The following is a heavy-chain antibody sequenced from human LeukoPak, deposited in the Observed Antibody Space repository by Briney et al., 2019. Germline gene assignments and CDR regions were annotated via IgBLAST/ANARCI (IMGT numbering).Heavy chain of an antibody. V-gene: IGHV4-30-4*01. CDR1: GGTISSGDYY. D-gene: IGHD4-17*01. CDR3: DRALGRGVTTTLPYYCYGMDV. CDR2: IYYSGST. J-gene: IGHJ6*02. Sequence: SQTLSLTCTVSGGTISSGDYYWIWIRQPPGKGLEWIGYIYYSGSTYYNPSLKGRVTISVETSKNQFSLKLSPVTAADTAVYYCDRALGRGVTTTLPYYCYGMDVWGQGTTVTVSS.